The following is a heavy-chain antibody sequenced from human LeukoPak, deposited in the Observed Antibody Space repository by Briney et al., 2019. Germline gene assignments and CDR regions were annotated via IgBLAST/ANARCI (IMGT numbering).Heavy chain of an antibody. CDR2: INHSGST. J-gene: IGHJ4*02. CDR1: GGSFSGYY. CDR3: ARVTMVRGADDY. Sequence: SETLSLTCAVYGGSFSGYYWSWIRQPPGKGLEWIGEINHSGSTNYNPSLKSRVTISVDTSKSQFSLKLSSVTAADTAVYYCARVTMVRGADDYWGQGTLVTVSS. D-gene: IGHD3-10*01. V-gene: IGHV4-34*01.